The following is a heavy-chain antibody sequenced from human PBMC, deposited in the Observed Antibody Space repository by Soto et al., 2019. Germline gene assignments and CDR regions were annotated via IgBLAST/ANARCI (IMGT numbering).Heavy chain of an antibody. CDR2: IDPSDSYS. CDR3: ASRVGSGSDVWFDP. V-gene: IGHV5-10-1*01. D-gene: IGHD3-10*01. CDR1: GYSFTSYW. J-gene: IGHJ5*02. Sequence: EVQLVQSGAEVKKPGESLRISCKGSGYSFTSYWINWVRQMPGKGLEWMGRIDPSDSYSYYSPSFQGHVTISADKSTPAACVQWSSLKASDTAMYYCASRVGSGSDVWFDPWGQGTLVTVSS.